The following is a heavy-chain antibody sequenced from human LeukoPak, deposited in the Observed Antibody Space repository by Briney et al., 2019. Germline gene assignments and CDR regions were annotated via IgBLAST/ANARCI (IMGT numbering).Heavy chain of an antibody. CDR3: AKDAYYDFWSGYSTFDY. Sequence: GGSLRLSCAASGFTFSSYAMSWVRQAPGKGLEWVSAISGSGGSTYYADSVRRRFTISRDNSKNTLYLQMNSLRAEDTAVYYCAKDAYYDFWSGYSTFDYWGQGTLVTVSS. J-gene: IGHJ4*02. CDR1: GFTFSSYA. D-gene: IGHD3-3*01. V-gene: IGHV3-23*01. CDR2: ISGSGGST.